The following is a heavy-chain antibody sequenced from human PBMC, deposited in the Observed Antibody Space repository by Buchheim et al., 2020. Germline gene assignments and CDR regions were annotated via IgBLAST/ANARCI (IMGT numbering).Heavy chain of an antibody. D-gene: IGHD3-22*01. CDR1: GFSFSNYA. Sequence: EVQLLESGGGLVQPGGSLRLSCAASGFSFSNYAMSWVRQAPGKALDWVSAISGHGVSTYYADSVKGRFTLSRDNSKNTLYLQMNSLRAEDTAIYYCAKDSTYFESRGNFDYWGQGTL. V-gene: IGHV3-23*01. CDR2: ISGHGVST. J-gene: IGHJ4*02. CDR3: AKDSTYFESRGNFDY.